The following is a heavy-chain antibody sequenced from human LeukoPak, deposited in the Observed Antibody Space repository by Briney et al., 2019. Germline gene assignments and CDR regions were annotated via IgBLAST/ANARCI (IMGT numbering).Heavy chain of an antibody. V-gene: IGHV3-7*01. Sequence: GGSLRHSCAASSFTFSSYWMTWVRQAPGKGLEWVANIKEDRSKTFYVDSVKGRFTISRDNAKNSLMNSLRAEDTAVYYDSGSFAAFDIWGQGTMVTVSS. D-gene: IGHD3-10*01. CDR1: SFTFSSYW. CDR3: SGSFAAFDI. CDR2: IKEDRSKT. J-gene: IGHJ3*02.